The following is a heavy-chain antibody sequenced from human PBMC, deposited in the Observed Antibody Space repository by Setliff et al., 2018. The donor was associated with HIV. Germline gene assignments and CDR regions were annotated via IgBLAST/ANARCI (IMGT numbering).Heavy chain of an antibody. D-gene: IGHD3-16*01. J-gene: IGHJ5*02. CDR3: ARDLDEAVKDADNYVPLDL. V-gene: IGHV1-69*05. CDR2: IIPILDTA. CDR1: GGTFSNYA. Sequence: SVKVSCKASGGTFSNYAISWVRQAPGQGLEWMGGIIPILDTAKYAQKFQGRVTITTDESTSTAYMELRSLTSEDTAVYYCARDLDEAVKDADNYVPLDLWGQGTLVTVSS.